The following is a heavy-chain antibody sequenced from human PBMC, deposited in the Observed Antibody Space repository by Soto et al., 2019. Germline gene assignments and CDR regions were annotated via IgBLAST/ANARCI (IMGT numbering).Heavy chain of an antibody. CDR2: IYYSGST. V-gene: IGHV4-59*01. J-gene: IGHJ5*02. Sequence: PSETLSLTCTVSGGSISSYYWSWIRQPPGKGLEWIGYIYYSGSTNYNPSLKSRVTISVDTSKNQFSLKLSSVTAADTAVYYCAGDYGGYNWFDPWGQGTLVTVS. CDR3: AGDYGGYNWFDP. CDR1: GGSISSYY. D-gene: IGHD4-17*01.